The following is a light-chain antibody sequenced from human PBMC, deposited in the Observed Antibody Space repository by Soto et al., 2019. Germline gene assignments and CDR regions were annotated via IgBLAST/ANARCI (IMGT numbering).Light chain of an antibody. CDR1: QDISNY. CDR2: DAS. V-gene: IGKV1-33*01. Sequence: DIQMTQSPSSLSASVGDRVTITCQASQDISNYLNWYQQKPGKAPKLLIYDASYLETGVPSRFSGSGSGTDFTFTISSLQPEDIATYYCQQYDNLPPLTFGGGTQVEIK. J-gene: IGKJ4*01. CDR3: QQYDNLPPLT.